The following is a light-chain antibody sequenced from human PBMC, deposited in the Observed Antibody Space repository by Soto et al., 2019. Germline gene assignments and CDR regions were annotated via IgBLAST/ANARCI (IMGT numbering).Light chain of an antibody. CDR1: SSDFVVYNY. V-gene: IGLV2-14*01. CDR3: SSYTSSSTWV. CDR2: GVS. J-gene: IGLJ3*02. Sequence: QSVLTQPASVSGSPGQSITISCTGTSSDFVVYNYVSWYQQHPGKAPKLMIYGVSNRPSGVSDRFSGSRSGNTASLTISGLQAEDESDYYCSSYTSSSTWVFGGGTKLTVL.